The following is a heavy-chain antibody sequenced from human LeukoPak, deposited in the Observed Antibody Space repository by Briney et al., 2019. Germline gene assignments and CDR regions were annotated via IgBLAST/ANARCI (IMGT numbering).Heavy chain of an antibody. CDR2: IYYSGST. CDR1: GGSISSGDYY. CDR3: ARVWFAYCGGDCLNP. D-gene: IGHD2-21*02. Sequence: SETLSLTCTVSGGSISSGDYYWSWIRQPPGKGLEWIGYIYYSGSTYYNPSLKSRVTISVDTSKNQFSLKLSSVTAADTAVYYCARVWFAYCGGDCLNPWGQGTLVTVSS. J-gene: IGHJ5*02. V-gene: IGHV4-30-4*01.